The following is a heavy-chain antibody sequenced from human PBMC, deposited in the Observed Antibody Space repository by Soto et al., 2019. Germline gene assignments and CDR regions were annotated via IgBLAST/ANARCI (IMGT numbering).Heavy chain of an antibody. J-gene: IGHJ6*02. V-gene: IGHV3-15*07. CDR3: TTLSYGGNAYYYGMDV. D-gene: IGHD4-17*01. CDR2: IKSKTDGGTT. CDR1: GFTFSNAW. Sequence: EVQLVESGGGLVKPGGSLRLSCAASGFTFSNAWMNWVRQAPGKGLEWVGRIKSKTDGGTTDYAAPVKGRFTISREDSKITLYLQMNSLNTEDTAVYYCTTLSYGGNAYYYGMDVWGQGTTVTVSS.